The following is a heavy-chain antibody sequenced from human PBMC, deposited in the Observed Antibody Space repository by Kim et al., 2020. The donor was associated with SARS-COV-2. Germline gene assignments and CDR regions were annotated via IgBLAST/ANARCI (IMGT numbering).Heavy chain of an antibody. CDR1: GGTFSSYA. Sequence: SVKVSCKASGGTFSSYAISWVRQAPGQGLEWMGRIIPILGIANYAQKFQGRVTITADKSTSTAYMELSSLRSEDTAVYYCARFNWNDDWFDPWGQGTLVTVSS. CDR3: ARFNWNDDWFDP. CDR2: IIPILGIA. J-gene: IGHJ5*02. V-gene: IGHV1-69*04. D-gene: IGHD1-1*01.